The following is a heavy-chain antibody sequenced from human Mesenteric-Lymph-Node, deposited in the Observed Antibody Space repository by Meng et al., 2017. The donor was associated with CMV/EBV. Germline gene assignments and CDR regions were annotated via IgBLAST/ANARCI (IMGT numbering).Heavy chain of an antibody. V-gene: IGHV3-48*04. D-gene: IGHD1-26*01. Sequence: GESLKISCAASGFTFRDYWMNWVRQAPGKGLEWVSYISSSGSTIYYADSVKGRFTISRDNAKNSLYLQMNSLRAEDTAVYYCASLVGATPDPYYGMDVWGQGTTVTVSS. CDR1: GFTFRDYW. CDR2: ISSSGSTI. J-gene: IGHJ6*02. CDR3: ASLVGATPDPYYGMDV.